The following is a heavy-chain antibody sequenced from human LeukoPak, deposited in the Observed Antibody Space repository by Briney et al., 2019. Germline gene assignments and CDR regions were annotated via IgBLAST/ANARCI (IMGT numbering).Heavy chain of an antibody. V-gene: IGHV3-48*03. CDR3: ARAANYDILTGEFDY. CDR2: ISSSGSTI. D-gene: IGHD3-9*01. Sequence: GGSLRLSCAASGFTFSSYEMNWVRQALGKGLEWVSYISSSGSTIYYADSVKGRFTISRDNAKNSLYLQMNSLRAEDTAVYCCARAANYDILTGEFDYWGQGTLVTVSS. CDR1: GFTFSSYE. J-gene: IGHJ4*02.